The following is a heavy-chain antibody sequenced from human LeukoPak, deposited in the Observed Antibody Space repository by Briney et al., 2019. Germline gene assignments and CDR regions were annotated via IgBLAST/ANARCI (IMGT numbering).Heavy chain of an antibody. CDR1: GFTFSSYG. V-gene: IGHV3-33*01. J-gene: IGHJ4*02. D-gene: IGHD6-19*01. CDR2: IWYDGSNK. CDR3: ARTNGSGWYYYFDY. Sequence: GGSLRLSCAAPGFTFSSYGMHWVRQAPGKGLEWVAVIWYDGSNKYYADSVKGRFTISRDNSKNTLYLQMNSLRAEDTAVYYCARTNGSGWYYYFDYWGQGTLVTVSS.